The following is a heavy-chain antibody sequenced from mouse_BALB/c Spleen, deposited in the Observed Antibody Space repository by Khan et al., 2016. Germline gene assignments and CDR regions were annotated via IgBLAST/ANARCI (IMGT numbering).Heavy chain of an antibody. CDR1: GFTFSSFG. J-gene: IGHJ2*01. V-gene: IGHV5-17*02. CDR3: GRGDY. Sequence: EVELVESGGGLVQPGGSRKLSCAASGFTFSSFGMHWVRQAPEKGLEWVAFISSCSSAIYYADTVKGRFTISRDNPKNTLFLQMTSLRSEDTAMYYCGRGDYWGQGTTLTVSS. CDR2: ISSCSSAI.